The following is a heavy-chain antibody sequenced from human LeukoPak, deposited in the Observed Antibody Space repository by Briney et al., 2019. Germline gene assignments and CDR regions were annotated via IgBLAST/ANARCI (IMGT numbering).Heavy chain of an antibody. CDR2: LRGDGET. J-gene: IGHJ4*02. CDR1: GFIFSNYA. CDR3: AKTTTGYSSGRFPGWPVDY. V-gene: IGHV3-23*01. D-gene: IGHD6-19*01. Sequence: PGGSLRLSCAASGFIFSNYAMSWVRQTPARGLEWVSSLRGDGETFYADSVKGRFTISRDNSKNTVYLQMNSLRAEDTAVYYCAKTTTGYSSGRFPGWPVDYWGQGTLVTVSS.